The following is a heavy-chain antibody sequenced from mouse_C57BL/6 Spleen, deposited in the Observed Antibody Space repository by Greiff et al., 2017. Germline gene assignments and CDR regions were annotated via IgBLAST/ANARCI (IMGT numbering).Heavy chain of an antibody. J-gene: IGHJ3*01. D-gene: IGHD2-3*01. CDR3: ARDPYDGYYGGKTWFAY. CDR1: GFTFSSYA. V-gene: IGHV5-4*01. CDR2: ISDGGSYT. Sequence: EVHLVESGGGLVKPGGSLKLSCAASGFTFSSYAMSWVRQTPEKRLEGVATISDGGSYTYYPDNVKGRFPISRDNAKNNLYLQMSHLKSEDTAMYYCARDPYDGYYGGKTWFAYWGQGTLVTVSA.